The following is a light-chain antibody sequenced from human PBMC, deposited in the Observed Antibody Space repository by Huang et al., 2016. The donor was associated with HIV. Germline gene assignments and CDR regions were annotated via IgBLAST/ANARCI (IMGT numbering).Light chain of an antibody. CDR1: QTIKSN. CDR3: QHYGNWPPWT. J-gene: IGKJ1*01. V-gene: IGKV3-15*01. Sequence: IVITQSPATLSVFPGERATLSCRASQTIKSNLVWYQQRLGQPPRLLIYDSSARATGVPARFSGSGSGTNFTLTISSLQSEDFAVYYCQHYGNWPPWTFGPGTNVEMK. CDR2: DSS.